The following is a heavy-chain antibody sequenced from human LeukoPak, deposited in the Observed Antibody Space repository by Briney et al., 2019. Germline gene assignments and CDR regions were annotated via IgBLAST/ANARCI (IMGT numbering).Heavy chain of an antibody. CDR1: RVSIINYY. CDR3: AGRTGHNLLDH. D-gene: IGHD1-14*01. CDR2: ISDSGTT. J-gene: IGHJ4*02. Sequence: SETLSLTCAVSRVSIINYYWTWVRQSAGKGLEWIGRISDSGTTDYNPSLRSRVVMSVDTSKNQFSLTLMSVTAADTAVYYCAGRTGHNLLDHWGQGIQVTVSS. V-gene: IGHV4-4*07.